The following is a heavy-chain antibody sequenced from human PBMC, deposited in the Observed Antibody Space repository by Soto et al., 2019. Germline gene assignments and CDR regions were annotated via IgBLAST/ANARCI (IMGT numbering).Heavy chain of an antibody. J-gene: IGHJ6*02. CDR2: IIPIFGTA. CDR3: ARDPGDTAMVYYYYYGMDV. D-gene: IGHD5-18*01. Sequence: SVKVSCKASGGTFSSYAISWVRQAPGQGLEWMGGIIPIFGTANYAQKFQGRVTITADKSTSTAYMELSSLRSEDTAVYYCARDPGDTAMVYYYYYGMDVWGQGTTVTVSS. CDR1: GGTFSSYA. V-gene: IGHV1-69*06.